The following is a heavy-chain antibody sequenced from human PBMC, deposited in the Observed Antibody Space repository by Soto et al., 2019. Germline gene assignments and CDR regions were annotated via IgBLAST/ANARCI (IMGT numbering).Heavy chain of an antibody. V-gene: IGHV1-46*01. J-gene: IGHJ4*02. CDR3: ARDLHGEFTTMVY. CDR2: VNPSGYTS. D-gene: IGHD5-18*01. Sequence: QVQMVQSGSEVKKPGASVKISCKASGYTFTNYYIHWERQAPGQGLEWMGIVNPSGYTSTLAQKFQGRLTMTSDTSTSTVDIELGSLTSEHTALYYCARDLHGEFTTMVYWGQGTLVTVSS. CDR1: GYTFTNYY.